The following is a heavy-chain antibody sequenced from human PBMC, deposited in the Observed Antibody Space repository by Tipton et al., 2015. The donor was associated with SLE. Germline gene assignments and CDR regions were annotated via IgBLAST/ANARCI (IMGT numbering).Heavy chain of an antibody. CDR3: VRGFDTSGTFFTFDI. V-gene: IGHV4-61*02. D-gene: IGHD1-7*01. CDR2: IFASGST. CDR1: GGSISSGTYY. J-gene: IGHJ3*02. Sequence: LSLPCTVSGGSISSGTYYWSWIRQPAGKGLEWIGRIFASGSTNYNPSLESRVTISLDTSKNQFSLKLTSVTAADTAVYYGVRGFDTSGTFFTFDIWGQGTMVIVSS.